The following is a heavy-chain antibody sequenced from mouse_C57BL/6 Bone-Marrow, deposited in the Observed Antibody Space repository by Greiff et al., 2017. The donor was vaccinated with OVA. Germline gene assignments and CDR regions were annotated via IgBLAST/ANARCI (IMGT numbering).Heavy chain of an antibody. CDR1: GFTFSNYW. Sequence: EVKLVESGGGLVQPGGSMKLSCVASGFTFSNYWMNWVRQSPEKGLEWVAQIRLKSDNYATHYAESVKGRFTISRYDSKSSVYLQMNNLRAEDTGIYYCERAGSSFDYWGQGTTLTVSS. CDR2: IRLKSDNYAT. D-gene: IGHD4-1*01. V-gene: IGHV6-3*01. J-gene: IGHJ2*01. CDR3: ERAGSSFDY.